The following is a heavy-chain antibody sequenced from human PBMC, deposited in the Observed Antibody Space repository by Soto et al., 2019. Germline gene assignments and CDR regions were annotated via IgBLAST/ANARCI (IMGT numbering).Heavy chain of an antibody. Sequence: EVQLVQSGGGLVQPGGSLRLSCAASGFTFRSSPMSWVRQVPGKGLEWISAIRNDGGSMYYVESVKGRFTISRDNSKSTSSLRMKNLRAEDTGIYYCVRDQYTMSDFWSACASDWGQGVQVIVSA. CDR3: VRDQYTMSDFWSACASD. V-gene: IGHV3-23*04. D-gene: IGHD3-3*01. J-gene: IGHJ4*02. CDR2: IRNDGGSM. CDR1: GFTFRSSP.